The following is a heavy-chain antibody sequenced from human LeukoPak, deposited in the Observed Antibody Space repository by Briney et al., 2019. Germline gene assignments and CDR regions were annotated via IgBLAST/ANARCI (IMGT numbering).Heavy chain of an antibody. CDR2: ISAYNGNT. V-gene: IGHV1-18*01. CDR3: ARDKWFGEFNWFDP. Sequence: ASVTVSFTASGYTFTIYGVSWVRQAPGQGLEWMGWISAYNGNTNYTQKLQGRVTMTTDTSTSTAYMELRSLRSDDTAVYYCARDKWFGEFNWFDPWGQGTLVTVSS. D-gene: IGHD3-10*01. J-gene: IGHJ5*02. CDR1: GYTFTIYG.